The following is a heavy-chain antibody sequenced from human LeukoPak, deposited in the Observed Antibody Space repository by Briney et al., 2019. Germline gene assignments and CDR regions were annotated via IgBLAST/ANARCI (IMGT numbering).Heavy chain of an antibody. D-gene: IGHD3-22*01. CDR3: AKGRYDSSGYYYVYRGFDY. J-gene: IGHJ4*02. CDR2: ISGSGGST. V-gene: IGHV3-23*01. CDR1: GFTFSNYA. Sequence: HTGGSLRLSCAASGFTFSNYAMSWVRQAPGKGLEWVSVISGSGGSTYYADSVKGRFTISRDNSKNTLYLQMNSLRAEDTAVYYCAKGRYDSSGYYYVYRGFDYWGQGTLVIVSS.